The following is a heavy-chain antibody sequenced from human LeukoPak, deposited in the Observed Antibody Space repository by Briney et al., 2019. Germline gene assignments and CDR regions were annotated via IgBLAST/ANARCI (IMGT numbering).Heavy chain of an antibody. V-gene: IGHV1-2*02. CDR2: INPNSGDT. CDR3: ARTPPYNILTGYRLFDY. Sequence: ASVKVSCKASGYIFTGYYMHWVRQAPGQGLEWMGWINPNSGDTNYAQKFQGRVTMTRDTSISTAYMEVSRLRSDDTAVYYCARTPPYNILTGYRLFDYWGQGTLVTVSS. D-gene: IGHD3-9*01. CDR1: GYIFTGYY. J-gene: IGHJ4*02.